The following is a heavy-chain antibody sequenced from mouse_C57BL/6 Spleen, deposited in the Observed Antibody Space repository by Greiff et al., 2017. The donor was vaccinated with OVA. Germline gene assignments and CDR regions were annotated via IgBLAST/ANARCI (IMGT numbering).Heavy chain of an antibody. J-gene: IGHJ3*01. Sequence: QVQLQQSGAELVKPGASVKISCKASGYAFSSYWMNWVKQRPGKGLEWIGQIYPGDGDTNYNGKFKGKATLTADKSSSTAHMQLSSLTSEDSAVYFCARGGYYYGSSYEGAYWGQGTLVTVSA. CDR1: GYAFSSYW. CDR3: ARGGYYYGSSYEGAY. CDR2: IYPGDGDT. V-gene: IGHV1-80*01. D-gene: IGHD1-1*01.